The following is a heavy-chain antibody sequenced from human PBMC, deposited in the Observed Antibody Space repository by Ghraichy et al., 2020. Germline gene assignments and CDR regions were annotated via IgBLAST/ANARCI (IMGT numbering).Heavy chain of an antibody. CDR3: AKSLRRISVTGYYFDN. V-gene: IGHV3-23*01. J-gene: IGHJ4*02. Sequence: GESLRLSCAGSGLTFSAYAMNWVRQVPGQGLEWVSGISGPGGNTYYADSVRGRFTISRDNSKNTLYLQMNSLRAEDTAVYYCAKSLRRISVTGYYFDNWGQGSLVTVSS. D-gene: IGHD6-19*01. CDR2: ISGPGGNT. CDR1: GLTFSAYA.